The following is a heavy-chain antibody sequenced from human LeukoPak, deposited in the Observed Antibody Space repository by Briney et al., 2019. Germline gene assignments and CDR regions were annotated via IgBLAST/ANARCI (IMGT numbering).Heavy chain of an antibody. J-gene: IGHJ4*02. CDR2: IDWDDDK. D-gene: IGHD3-16*01. CDR3: ARIGGRGIPDY. Sequence: GSGPALVKPTQTLTLTRTFSGFSLSTSGMRVSWIRQPPGKALEWLARIDWDDDKFYSTSLKTRLTISKDTSKNQVVLTMTNMDPVDTATYYCARIGGRGIPDYWGQGTLVTVSS. V-gene: IGHV2-70*04. CDR1: GFSLSTSGMR.